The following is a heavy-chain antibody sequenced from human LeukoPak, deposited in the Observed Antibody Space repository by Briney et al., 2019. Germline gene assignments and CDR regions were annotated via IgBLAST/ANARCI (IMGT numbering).Heavy chain of an antibody. CDR2: INTSGST. CDR1: GGSISSYY. D-gene: IGHD4-11*01. V-gene: IGHV4-4*07. Sequence: PSETLSLTCTVSGGSISSYYWSWIRQPAGKGLEWIGRINTSGSTNYNPSLKSRVTMSVDTSKNQFSLKLSSVTAADTAVYYCARETVDYSNFNWFDPWGQGTLVTVSS. CDR3: ARETVDYSNFNWFDP. J-gene: IGHJ5*02.